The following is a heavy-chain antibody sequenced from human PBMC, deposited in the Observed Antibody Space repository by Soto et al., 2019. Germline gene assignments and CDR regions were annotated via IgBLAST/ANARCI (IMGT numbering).Heavy chain of an antibody. J-gene: IGHJ4*02. CDR2: IWYAGSNK. CDR1: GFTFSSYG. V-gene: IGHV3-33*01. Sequence: QVQLVESGGGVVQPGRSLRLSCAASGFTFSSYGMHWVRQAPGKGLEWVAVIWYAGSNKYYADSVKGRFTISRDNSKNKLHLQMNSLRAEDTAVYYCARDGYCSGGSCYSVPVFDYWGQGTLVTVSS. D-gene: IGHD2-15*01. CDR3: ARDGYCSGGSCYSVPVFDY.